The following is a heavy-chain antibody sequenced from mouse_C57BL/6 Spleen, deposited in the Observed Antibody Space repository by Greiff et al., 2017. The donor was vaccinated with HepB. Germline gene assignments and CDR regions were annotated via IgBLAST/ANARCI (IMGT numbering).Heavy chain of an antibody. J-gene: IGHJ4*01. CDR2: INYDGSST. CDR3: ARDMGLRQGYAMDY. D-gene: IGHD2-4*01. Sequence: EVQLVESEGGLVQPGSSMKLSCTASGFTFSDYYMAWVRQVPEKGLEWVANINYDGSSTYYLDSLKSRFIISRDNAKNILYLQMSSLKSEDTATYYCARDMGLRQGYAMDYWGQGTSVTVSS. V-gene: IGHV5-16*01. CDR1: GFTFSDYY.